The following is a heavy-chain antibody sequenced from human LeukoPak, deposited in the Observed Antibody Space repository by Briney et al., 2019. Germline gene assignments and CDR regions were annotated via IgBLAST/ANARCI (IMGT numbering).Heavy chain of an antibody. Sequence: SETLSLTCTVSGGSITTYFWSWIRQAPGKGLEWIGFINYSGSANSNPALKSRLTMSIDTSRNHFSLKLSSVTAADTAVYYCARGLYCGGDCYPDCFDIWGQGTMVTVSS. J-gene: IGHJ3*02. V-gene: IGHV4-59*01. CDR1: GGSITTYF. CDR2: INYSGSA. CDR3: ARGLYCGGDCYPDCFDI. D-gene: IGHD2-21*02.